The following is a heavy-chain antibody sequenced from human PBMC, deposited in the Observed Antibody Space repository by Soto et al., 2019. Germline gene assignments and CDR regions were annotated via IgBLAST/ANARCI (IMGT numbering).Heavy chain of an antibody. CDR3: ARHYSYYDSSGYYGDPVD. J-gene: IGHJ4*02. CDR1: GGSISSSSYY. D-gene: IGHD3-22*01. V-gene: IGHV4-39*01. CDR2: IYYSGST. Sequence: QLQLQESGPGLVKPSETLSLTCTVSGGSISSSSYYWGWIRQPPGKGLEWIGSIYYSGSTYYNPSLKSRVTISVDTSKNQFSLKLSSVTAADTAVYYCARHYSYYDSSGYYGDPVDWGQGTLVTVSS.